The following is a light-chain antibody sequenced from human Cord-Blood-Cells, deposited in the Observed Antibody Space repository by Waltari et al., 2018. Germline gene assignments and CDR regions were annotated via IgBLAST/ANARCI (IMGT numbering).Light chain of an antibody. CDR1: QSVSSN. CDR3: QQYNNWPYT. J-gene: IGKJ2*01. V-gene: IGKV3-15*01. CDR2: GAS. Sequence: EIVLTQSTATMSVSPGERAPLSCRASQSVSSNLAWYKQKPGQAPRLLIYGASTRATGIPARFSGSGSGTEFTLTISSLQSEDFAVYYCQQYNNWPYTFGQGTKLEIK.